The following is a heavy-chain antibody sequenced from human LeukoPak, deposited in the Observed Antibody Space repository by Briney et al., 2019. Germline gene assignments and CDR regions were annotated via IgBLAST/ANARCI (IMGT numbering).Heavy chain of an antibody. V-gene: IGHV4-30-4*01. J-gene: IGHJ4*02. CDR2: IYYSGRT. CDR3: ARAPVRGSVIRDFDH. Sequence: SQTLSLTCTVSGDSISNNDYHWSWIRQSPGKGLEWIGYIYYSGRTFYNPSLKSRVTISVVTSKNQFSLMLSSVTAADSAVYFCARAPVRGSVIRDFDHWGQGTLVTVSS. CDR1: GDSISNNDYH. D-gene: IGHD3-10*01.